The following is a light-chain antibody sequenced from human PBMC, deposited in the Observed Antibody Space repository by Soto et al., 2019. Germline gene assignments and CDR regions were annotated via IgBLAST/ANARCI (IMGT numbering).Light chain of an antibody. Sequence: QSALTQPASVSGSPGQSITISCTGTNSDIGGYNYVSWYLQHPGKAPKLIIFDVNNRPSGVSNRFSGSQSGDTASLTISGLRAEDEAAYYCTSYTSKNSLVFGGGTKLTVL. J-gene: IGLJ2*01. CDR2: DVN. V-gene: IGLV2-14*03. CDR1: NSDIGGYNY. CDR3: TSYTSKNSLV.